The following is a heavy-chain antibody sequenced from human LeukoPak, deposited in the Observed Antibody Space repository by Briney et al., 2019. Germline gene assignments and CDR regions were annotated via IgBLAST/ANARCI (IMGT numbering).Heavy chain of an antibody. CDR2: ISGSGGST. CDR3: AKDQSRVRSRDAFDI. D-gene: IGHD4-17*01. CDR1: GFTFSSYA. J-gene: IGHJ3*02. V-gene: IGHV3-23*01. Sequence: GGSLRLSCAASGFTFSSYAMTWVRQAPGKGLEWVSGISGSGGSTYYADSVKGRFTISRDNSKNTLYLQMNSLRAEDTAVYYCAKDQSRVRSRDAFDIWGQGTMVTVSS.